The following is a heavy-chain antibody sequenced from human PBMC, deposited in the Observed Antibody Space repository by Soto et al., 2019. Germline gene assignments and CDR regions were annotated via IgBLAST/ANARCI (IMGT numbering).Heavy chain of an antibody. CDR2: IYYTGTT. Sequence: PSETLSLTCTVSGVSISSSYWSWIRQSPGTGLGWIVYIYYTGTTNYNPSLKRRVTISLDTAKNQFSLNVNSLTTADTAVYFCARGGNRYSNTASGVCCFDFWGQGTLVTVSS. V-gene: IGHV4-59*01. CDR3: ARGGNRYSNTASGVCCFDF. D-gene: IGHD5-12*01. J-gene: IGHJ4*02. CDR1: GVSISSSY.